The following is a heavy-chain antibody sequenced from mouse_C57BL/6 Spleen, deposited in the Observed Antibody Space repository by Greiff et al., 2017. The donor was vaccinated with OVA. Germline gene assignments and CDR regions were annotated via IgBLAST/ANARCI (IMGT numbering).Heavy chain of an antibody. Sequence: QVQLQQPGAELVRPGSSVKLSCKASGYTFTSYWMHWVKQRPIQGLEWIGNIDSSDSETHYNQKFKDKATLSVDKSSSTAYMQLSSLTSEDSAVYYCARGGSSYTPDYWGQGTTLTVSS. D-gene: IGHD1-1*01. CDR1: GYTFTSYW. V-gene: IGHV1-52*01. J-gene: IGHJ2*01. CDR3: ARGGSSYTPDY. CDR2: IDSSDSET.